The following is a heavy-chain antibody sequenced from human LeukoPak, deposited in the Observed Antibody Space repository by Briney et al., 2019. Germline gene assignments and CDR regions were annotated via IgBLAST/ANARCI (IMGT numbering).Heavy chain of an antibody. CDR1: GGSFSGYY. D-gene: IGHD4-17*01. CDR3: ARVLYGDYSSPLGPDY. CDR2: INHSGST. J-gene: IGHJ4*02. V-gene: IGHV4-34*01. Sequence: PSETLSLTCAVYGGSFSGYYWSWIRQPPGKGLEWIGEINHSGSTNYNPSLKSRVTISVDTSKNQFSLKLSSVTAADTAVYYCARVLYGDYSSPLGPDYWGQGTLVTVSS.